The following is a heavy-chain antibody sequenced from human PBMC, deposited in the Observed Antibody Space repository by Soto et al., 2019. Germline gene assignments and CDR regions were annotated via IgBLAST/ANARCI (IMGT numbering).Heavy chain of an antibody. CDR2: IYHSGST. J-gene: IGHJ6*03. V-gene: IGHV4-4*02. Sequence: QVQLQESGPGLVKPSGTLSLTCAVSSGSISSSNWWSWVRQPPGKGLEWIGEIYHSGSTNYNPSLKSRVTISVDKSKNQFSLKLSSVTAADTAVYYCARDNQGYGDPPREGNYYYYMDVWGKGTTVTVSS. CDR1: SGSISSSNW. CDR3: ARDNQGYGDPPREGNYYYYMDV. D-gene: IGHD4-17*01.